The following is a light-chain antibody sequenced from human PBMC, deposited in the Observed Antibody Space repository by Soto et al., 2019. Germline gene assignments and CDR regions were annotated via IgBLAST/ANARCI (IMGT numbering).Light chain of an antibody. J-gene: IGLJ3*02. Sequence: QSALTQPRSVSGSPGQSVTISCTGTSSDVGTYNYVSWYQQHPGKAPKLMIYDVSQRPSGVPDRFSGSKSGTSASLAITGLQAEDEADYYCQSYDSSLSGWVFGGGTKLTVL. V-gene: IGLV2-11*01. CDR2: DVS. CDR1: SSDVGTYNY. CDR3: QSYDSSLSGWV.